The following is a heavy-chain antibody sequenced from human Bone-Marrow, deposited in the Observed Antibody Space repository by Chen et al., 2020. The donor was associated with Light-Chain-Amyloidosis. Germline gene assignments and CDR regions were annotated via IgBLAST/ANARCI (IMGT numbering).Heavy chain of an antibody. J-gene: IGHJ6*02. V-gene: IGHV3-30*18. D-gene: IGHD6-6*01. CDR1: GFTFSSYG. CDR2: ISYDGSNK. Sequence: QVQLVESGGGVVQPGRSLRLSCAASGFTFSSYGMHWVRQAPGKGLEWVAVISYDGSNKYYADSVKGRFTISRDNSKNPLYLQMNSLRAEDTAVYYCANVAARGYGMDVWGQGTTVTVSS. CDR3: ANVAARGYGMDV.